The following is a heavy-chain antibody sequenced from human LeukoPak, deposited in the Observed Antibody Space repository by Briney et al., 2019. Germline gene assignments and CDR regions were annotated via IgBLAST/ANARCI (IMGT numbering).Heavy chain of an antibody. J-gene: IGHJ4*02. CDR2: IYSGGST. CDR3: ARVGSDYDILTGPPDY. D-gene: IGHD3-9*01. V-gene: IGHV3-53*01. CDR1: GFTVRSNY. Sequence: PGGSLRLSCAASGFTVRSNYMSWVRQAPGKGLEWVSVIYSGGSTYYADSVKGRFTISRDNSKNTLYLQMNSLRAEDTAVYYCARVGSDYDILTGPPDYWGQGTLVTVSS.